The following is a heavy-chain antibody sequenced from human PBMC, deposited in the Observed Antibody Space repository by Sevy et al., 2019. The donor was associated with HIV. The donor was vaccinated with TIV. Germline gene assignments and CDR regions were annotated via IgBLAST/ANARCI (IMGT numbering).Heavy chain of an antibody. V-gene: IGHV4-34*01. D-gene: IGHD3-3*01. CDR1: GGSFSGYY. CDR3: ARRQITRITIFGVVIPIGMDV. Sequence: SETLSLTCAVYGGSFSGYYWSWIRQPPGKGLEWIGEINHSGSTNYNPSLKSRVTISVDTSKNQFSLKLSSVTAADTAVYYCARRQITRITIFGVVIPIGMDVWGQGTTVTVSS. CDR2: INHSGST. J-gene: IGHJ6*02.